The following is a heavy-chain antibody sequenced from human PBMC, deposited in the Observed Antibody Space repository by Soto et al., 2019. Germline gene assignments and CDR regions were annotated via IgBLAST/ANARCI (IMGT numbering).Heavy chain of an antibody. CDR1: GYTFTNYG. V-gene: IGHV1-18*01. J-gene: IGHJ3*02. CDR3: ARDLLYSSRSTVRFDI. CDR2: INTYNGHT. D-gene: IGHD6-13*01. Sequence: QVQLVQSGTEVKKPGASVKVSCKASGYTFTNYGISWVRQAPGQGLEWLAWINTYNGHTNYAQKLQGRVTLTTDTSTSTAYMELRSLSSDDTAVYYCARDLLYSSRSTVRFDIWGQGTMVNVSS.